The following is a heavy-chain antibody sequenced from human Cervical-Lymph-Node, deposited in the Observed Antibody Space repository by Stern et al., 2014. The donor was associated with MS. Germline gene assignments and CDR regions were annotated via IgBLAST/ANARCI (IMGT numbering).Heavy chain of an antibody. CDR1: GFSFSSQW. D-gene: IGHD3-16*01. CDR2: INRDGSEK. Sequence: EVQLVESGGGLVQPGGSLRLSCAAAGFSFSSQWMHWVRQAPGTGLDWRANINRDGSEKYYVDSVKGRFTISRDNAKSSLYLRMNSLTAEDTAVYYCVRDASRGGFWGQGTTVTVSS. CDR3: VRDASRGGF. V-gene: IGHV3-7*01. J-gene: IGHJ6*02.